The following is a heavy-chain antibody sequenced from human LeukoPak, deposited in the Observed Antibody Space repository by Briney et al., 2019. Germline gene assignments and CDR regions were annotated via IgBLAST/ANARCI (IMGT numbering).Heavy chain of an antibody. Sequence: PSETLSLTCTVSGGSISSGDYYWGWIRQPPGKGLEWIGYIYYSGSTYYNPSLKSRVTISVDTSKNQFSLKLSSVTAADTAVYYCARVAAQGWLGVDYWGQGTLVTVSS. CDR3: ARVAAQGWLGVDY. CDR1: GGSISSGDYY. D-gene: IGHD6-6*01. CDR2: IYYSGST. V-gene: IGHV4-30-4*01. J-gene: IGHJ4*02.